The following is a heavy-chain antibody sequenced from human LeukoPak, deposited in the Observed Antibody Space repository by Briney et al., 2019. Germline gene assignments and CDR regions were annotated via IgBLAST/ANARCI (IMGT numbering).Heavy chain of an antibody. V-gene: IGHV1-2*02. CDR1: GYTFTGYY. CDR2: INPNSGGT. D-gene: IGHD3-10*01. J-gene: IGHJ4*02. Sequence: ASVKVSCKASGYTFTGYYMHWVRQAPGQGLEWMGWINPNSGGTNYAQKFQGRVTMTRDTSISTAYMELSRLRSDDTAVYYCAKGLLWFGELLKWGQRTLVTVSS. CDR3: AKGLLWFGELLK.